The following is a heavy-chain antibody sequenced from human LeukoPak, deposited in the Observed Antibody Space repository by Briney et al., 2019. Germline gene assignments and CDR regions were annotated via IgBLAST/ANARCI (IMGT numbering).Heavy chain of an antibody. CDR3: AKSGYNRFDY. D-gene: IGHD5-24*01. Sequence: GGSLRLSCAASRFTFSSYSMNWVRQAPGKGLEWVSYIDSSSTTIYYADSVKGRFTISRDNAKNSLYLQMNSLRAEDTAVYYCAKSGYNRFDYWGQGTLVTVSS. CDR2: IDSSSTTI. V-gene: IGHV3-48*01. J-gene: IGHJ4*02. CDR1: RFTFSSYS.